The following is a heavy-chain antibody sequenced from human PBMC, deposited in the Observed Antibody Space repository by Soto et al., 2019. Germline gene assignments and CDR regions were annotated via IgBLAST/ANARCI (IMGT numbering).Heavy chain of an antibody. V-gene: IGHV3-21*01. CDR2: SSSSSSYI. D-gene: IGHD1-26*01. J-gene: IGHJ3*02. Sequence: EVQLVESGGGLVKPGGSLRLSCAASGFTFSSYSMNWVRQAPGKGLEWVSSSSSSSSYIYYADSVKGRCTISRDNAKNSLYLQMNSLRAEDTAVYYCARDGRGANAFDIWGQGTMVTVSS. CDR3: ARDGRGANAFDI. CDR1: GFTFSSYS.